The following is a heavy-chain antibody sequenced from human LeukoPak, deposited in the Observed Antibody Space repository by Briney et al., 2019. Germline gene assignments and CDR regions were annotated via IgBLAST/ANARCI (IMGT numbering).Heavy chain of an antibody. J-gene: IGHJ4*02. CDR3: ARAPFPYGCSGYYPL. CDR1: GYTFDDYD. Sequence: PGGSLRLSCAASGYTFDDYDMSWVRQARGRGVEWVSGFNWNVGRTGYADSVKGRFTISRDNAKNSLYLQMNSLRAEDTALYYCARAPFPYGCSGYYPLWGQGTLVTVSS. V-gene: IGHV3-20*04. CDR2: FNWNVGRT. D-gene: IGHD3-22*01.